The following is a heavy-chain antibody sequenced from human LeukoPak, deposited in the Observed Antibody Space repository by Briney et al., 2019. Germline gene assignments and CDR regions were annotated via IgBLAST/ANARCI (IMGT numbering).Heavy chain of an antibody. CDR1: GFTISWFG. CDR2: ISHTGHHK. Sequence: GGSLRLSCAASGFTISWFGMHWVRQAPDKGLEWVAAISHTGHHKSYADSVRGRFTISRDNSNNTLYLQMNSLRPEDTALYYCVRDEWREPLAYYFDCWGQGTPVTVSS. J-gene: IGHJ4*02. D-gene: IGHD1-14*01. V-gene: IGHV3-30*19. CDR3: VRDEWREPLAYYFDC.